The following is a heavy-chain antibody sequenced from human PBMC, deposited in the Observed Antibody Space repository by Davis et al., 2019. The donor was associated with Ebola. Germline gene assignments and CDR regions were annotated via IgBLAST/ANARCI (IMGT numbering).Heavy chain of an antibody. V-gene: IGHV3-30*03. J-gene: IGHJ3*02. D-gene: IGHD3/OR15-3a*01. CDR1: EFTFSSFP. CDR3: WTGHDAFDI. Sequence: GESLKISCAASEFTFSSFPMHWIRQAPGKGLEWVAVISFDGSNEKYVDSVRGRFTISRDNSKNTLYLQMNSLRAEDTAVYYAWTGHDAFDIWGQGTMVTVSS. CDR2: ISFDGSNE.